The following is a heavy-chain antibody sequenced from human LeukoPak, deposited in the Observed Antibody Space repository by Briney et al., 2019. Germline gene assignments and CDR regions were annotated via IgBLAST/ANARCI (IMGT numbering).Heavy chain of an antibody. V-gene: IGHV4-59*01. Sequence: SETLSLTCTVSGGSISGYYWSWIRQPPGKGLQWIEHIFYSGRTNYNPSLKSRVTISVDTSKKQISLNLSSVTAADTATYYCARYGVPYYYYYMDVWGKGTTVTVFS. J-gene: IGHJ6*03. CDR1: GGSISGYY. CDR3: ARYGVPYYYYYMDV. D-gene: IGHD4-17*01. CDR2: IFYSGRT.